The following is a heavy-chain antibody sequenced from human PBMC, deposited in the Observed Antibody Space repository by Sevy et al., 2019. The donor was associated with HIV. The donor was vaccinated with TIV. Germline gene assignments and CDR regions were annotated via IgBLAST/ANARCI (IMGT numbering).Heavy chain of an antibody. J-gene: IGHJ4*02. D-gene: IGHD2-2*03. V-gene: IGHV3-11*01. CDR2: ISGSGIT. CDR1: GFIFSDYY. CDR3: ARDPLLGIAREVARGGY. Sequence: GGSLRLSCSGSGFIFSDYYMSWIRQAPGRGLEWDSYISGSGITYYADSVEGRFTISRDNARNSLYLQMNSLRADDTAVYYCARDPLLGIAREVARGGYWGQGTLVTVSS.